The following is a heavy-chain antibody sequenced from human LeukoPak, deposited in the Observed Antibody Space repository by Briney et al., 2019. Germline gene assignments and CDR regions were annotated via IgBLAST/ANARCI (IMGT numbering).Heavy chain of an antibody. CDR2: IIPIFGTA. J-gene: IGHJ4*02. CDR3: ARGVRSGWSGIYYFDY. Sequence: GSSVKVSCKASGGTFSSYAISWVRQAPGQGLEWMGGIIPIFGTANYAQKFQGKVTITADESTSTAYMELSSLRSEDTAVYYCARGVRSGWSGIYYFDYWGQGTLVTVSS. CDR1: GGTFSSYA. D-gene: IGHD6-19*01. V-gene: IGHV1-69*01.